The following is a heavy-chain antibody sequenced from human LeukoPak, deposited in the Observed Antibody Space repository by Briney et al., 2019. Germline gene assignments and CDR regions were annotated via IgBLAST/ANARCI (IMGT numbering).Heavy chain of an antibody. CDR1: GITFSNYA. CDR3: AKGHYDPFDY. J-gene: IGHJ4*02. Sequence: GGSLRLSCPASGITFSNYAMTWVRQAPGKGLEWVSAISGSGGSTYYADSVKGRFTISRDNSKNTLYLQMNSLRAEDTAVYYCAKGHYDPFDYWGQGTLVTVSS. V-gene: IGHV3-23*01. CDR2: ISGSGGST. D-gene: IGHD4-17*01.